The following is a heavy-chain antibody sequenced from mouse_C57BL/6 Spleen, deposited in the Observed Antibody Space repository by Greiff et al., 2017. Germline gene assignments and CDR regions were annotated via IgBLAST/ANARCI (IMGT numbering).Heavy chain of an antibody. CDR1: GYTFTSYW. V-gene: IGHV1-55*01. J-gene: IGHJ1*03. D-gene: IGHD2-4*01. CDR3: AKNYDWYFDV. CDR2: IYPGSGST. Sequence: QVQLQQPGAELVKPGASVKMSCKASGYTFTSYWITWVKQRPGQSLEWIGDIYPGSGSTNYNEKFKSKATLTVDTSSSTAYMQLSSLTSEDSAVYYCAKNYDWYFDVWGTGTTVTVSS.